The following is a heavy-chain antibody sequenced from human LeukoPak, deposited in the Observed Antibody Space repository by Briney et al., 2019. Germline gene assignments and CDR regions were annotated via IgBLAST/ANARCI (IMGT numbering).Heavy chain of an antibody. CDR3: ASGYCSSTSCSVWGFDY. Sequence: ASVKVSCKASGYTFTSYYMHWVRQAPGQGLEWMGIINPSGGSTSYAQKFQGRVTMTRDMSTSTVYMELSSLRSEDTAVYYCASGYCSSTSCSVWGFDYWGQGTLVTVSS. J-gene: IGHJ4*02. CDR1: GYTFTSYY. D-gene: IGHD2-2*01. CDR2: INPSGGST. V-gene: IGHV1-46*01.